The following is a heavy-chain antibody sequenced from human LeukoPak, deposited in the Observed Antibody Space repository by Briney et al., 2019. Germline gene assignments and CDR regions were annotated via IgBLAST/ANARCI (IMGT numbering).Heavy chain of an antibody. Sequence: SETLSLTCTVSGGSIRSYYWSWIRQSPGKGLEWIGYIYYSGSTSYNPSLKSRVTISVDTSKNQFSLKLSSVTAADTAVYYCARVVVGAPGLYYFDYWGQGTLVTVSS. CDR3: ARVVVGAPGLYYFDY. V-gene: IGHV4-59*12. D-gene: IGHD1-26*01. CDR2: IYYSGST. CDR1: GGSIRSYY. J-gene: IGHJ4*02.